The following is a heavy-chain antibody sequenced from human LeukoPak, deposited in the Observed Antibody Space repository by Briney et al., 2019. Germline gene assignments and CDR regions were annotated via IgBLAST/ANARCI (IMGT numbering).Heavy chain of an antibody. D-gene: IGHD3-10*01. CDR2: IYTSGST. CDR3: ARDGREWCGELLIFGFDP. Sequence: SETLSLTCTVPGGSISSYYWSWIRQPAGKGLEWLGRIYTSGSTNYNPSLKSRVTMSVDTSKNQFSLKLSSVAAADTAVYYCARDGREWCGELLIFGFDPWGQGTRVSVSS. V-gene: IGHV4-4*07. CDR1: GGSISSYY. J-gene: IGHJ5*02.